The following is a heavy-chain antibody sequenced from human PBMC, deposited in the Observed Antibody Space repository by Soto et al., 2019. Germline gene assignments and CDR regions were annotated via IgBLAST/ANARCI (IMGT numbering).Heavy chain of an antibody. CDR3: ARARESILEF. CDR1: GGSISSGGYY. D-gene: IGHD3-3*01. J-gene: IGHJ4*02. V-gene: IGHV4-31*03. Sequence: SETLSLTCTVSGGSISSGGYYWSWIRQHPGKGLEWIGYIYYSGNTYYNPSLKSRVTISVDTSKNQFSLNLSSVTAADTAVYYCARARESILEFWGQGTLVTVSS. CDR2: IYYSGNT.